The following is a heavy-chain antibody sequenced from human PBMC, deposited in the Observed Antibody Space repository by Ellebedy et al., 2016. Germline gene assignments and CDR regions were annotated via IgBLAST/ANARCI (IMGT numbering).Heavy chain of an antibody. CDR3: AREGERVQLWSLGP. J-gene: IGHJ5*02. V-gene: IGHV3-30-3*01. CDR2: ISYDGSNK. D-gene: IGHD5-18*01. Sequence: GGSLRLXXAASGFTFSSYAMHWVCQAPGKGLEWVAVISYDGSNKYYADSVKGRFTISRDNSKNTLYLQMNSLRAEDTAVYYCAREGERVQLWSLGPWGQGTLVTVSS. CDR1: GFTFSSYA.